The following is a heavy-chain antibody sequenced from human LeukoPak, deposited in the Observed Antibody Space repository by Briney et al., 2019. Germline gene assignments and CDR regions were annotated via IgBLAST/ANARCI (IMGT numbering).Heavy chain of an antibody. D-gene: IGHD4-17*01. Sequence: LGASLQISCKGSGSSFTSYWISWVRQLPGKGLEWMGRIDPSDSYTNYSPSFQGHVTISADKSISTAYLQWSSLKASDTAMYYCARRTDYGDFLDYWGQGTLVTVSS. CDR3: ARRTDYGDFLDY. V-gene: IGHV5-10-1*01. J-gene: IGHJ4*02. CDR1: GSSFTSYW. CDR2: IDPSDSYT.